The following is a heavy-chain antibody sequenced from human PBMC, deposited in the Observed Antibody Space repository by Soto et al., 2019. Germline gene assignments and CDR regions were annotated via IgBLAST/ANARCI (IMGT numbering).Heavy chain of an antibody. V-gene: IGHV4-59*01. D-gene: IGHD2-21*02. CDR3: PRASPPTVPPRASDYYYGVDV. Sequence: QVQLQESGPGLVKPSETLSLTCSVSGGSMKNYYWTWIRQPTGKGLEWIGFFYDTGRTNTNHYLASRVTISLDTTKHQVSLKMTSVTAADSALYFCPRASPPTVPPRASDYYYGVDVWGRGTTVTVSS. CDR2: FYDTGRT. J-gene: IGHJ6*02. CDR1: GGSMKNYY.